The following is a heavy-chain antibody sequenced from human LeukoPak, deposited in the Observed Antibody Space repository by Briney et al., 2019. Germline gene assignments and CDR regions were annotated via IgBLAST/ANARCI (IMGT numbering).Heavy chain of an antibody. CDR2: IYPGDSDT. J-gene: IGHJ4*02. V-gene: IGHV5-51*01. CDR3: ARHVLNGDLGFDY. D-gene: IGHD2-8*01. CDR1: GYRFTSYW. Sequence: GESLKISCKGPGYRFTSYWIGWARQMPGKGLEWMGIIYPGDSDTRYSPSFQGQVTISADKSISTAYLQWSSLKASDTAMYYCARHVLNGDLGFDYWGQGTLVTVSS.